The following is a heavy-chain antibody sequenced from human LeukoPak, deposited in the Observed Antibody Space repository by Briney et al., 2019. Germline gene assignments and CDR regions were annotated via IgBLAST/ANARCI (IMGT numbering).Heavy chain of an antibody. CDR2: INSDIYSNTI. D-gene: IGHD4-17*01. CDR1: GFTLSSYS. Sequence: PGGSLRLSCAASGFTLSSYSMNWVRQAPGKGLEWISCINSDIYSNTIYYADTVKGRYTISRDNGKNSLYLQMNSLRDEDTAVYYCARDRDYAFDYWGQGTLVTVSS. J-gene: IGHJ4*02. V-gene: IGHV3-48*02. CDR3: ARDRDYAFDY.